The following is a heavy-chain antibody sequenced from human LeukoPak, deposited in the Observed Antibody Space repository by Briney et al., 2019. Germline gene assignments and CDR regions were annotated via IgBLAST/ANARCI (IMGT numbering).Heavy chain of an antibody. J-gene: IGHJ3*02. Sequence: KGLGWIGYIYYSGSTYYNPSLKSRLTISVDTSKSQFSLKLSSVTAADTAVYYCASDAREMAIYAFDIWGQGTMVTVSS. D-gene: IGHD5-24*01. CDR2: IYYSGST. V-gene: IGHV4-30-2*04. CDR3: ASDAREMAIYAFDI.